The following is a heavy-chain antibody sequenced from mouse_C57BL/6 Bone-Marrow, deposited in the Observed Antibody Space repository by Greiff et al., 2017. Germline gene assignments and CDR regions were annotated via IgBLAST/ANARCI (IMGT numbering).Heavy chain of an antibody. CDR2: IHPNSGST. J-gene: IGHJ2*01. V-gene: IGHV1-64*01. D-gene: IGHD1-1*01. Sequence: QVQLQQPGAELVKPGASVKLSCKASGYTFTSYWMHWVKQRPGQGLEWIGMIHPNSGSTNYNEKFKSKATLTVDKSSSTAYMQLSSLTSEDSAVYYCARAPIYYYGRSYCWGQGTTLTVSS. CDR3: ARAPIYYYGRSYC. CDR1: GYTFTSYW.